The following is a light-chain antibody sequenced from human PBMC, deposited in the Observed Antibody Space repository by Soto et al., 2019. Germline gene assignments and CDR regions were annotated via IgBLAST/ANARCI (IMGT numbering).Light chain of an antibody. CDR2: DVS. J-gene: IGLJ1*01. CDR3: SSYTSSSTLVV. V-gene: IGLV2-14*01. CDR1: SSDVGGYNY. Sequence: QSALTQPASVSGSPGQSITISCTGTSSDVGGYNYVSWYQQHPGKAPKLMIYDVSNRPSGVSNRFSGSKSGNRAALTISGLQAEDEADYYCSSYTSSSTLVVFGTGTKLTVL.